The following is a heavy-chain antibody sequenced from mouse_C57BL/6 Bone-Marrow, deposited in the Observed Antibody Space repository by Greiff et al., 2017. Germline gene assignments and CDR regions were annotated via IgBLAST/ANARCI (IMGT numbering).Heavy chain of an antibody. CDR2: INPSNGGT. Sequence: QVQLQQPGTELVKPGASVKLSCKASGYTFTSYWMHWVKQRPGHGLEWIGNINPSNGGTNYNEKFKSKATLTVDTSSSTAYMQLSSLTSEDSAVXYCARWGLRRPSWFAYWGQGTLVTVSA. CDR1: GYTFTSYW. CDR3: ARWGLRRPSWFAY. V-gene: IGHV1-53*01. D-gene: IGHD2-4*01. J-gene: IGHJ3*01.